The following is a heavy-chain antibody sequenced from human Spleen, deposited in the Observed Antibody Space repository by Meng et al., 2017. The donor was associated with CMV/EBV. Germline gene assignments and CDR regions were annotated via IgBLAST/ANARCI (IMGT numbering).Heavy chain of an antibody. CDR1: GGYY. J-gene: IGHJ5*02. CDR2: IYYSGST. CDR3: ARVRRHCGGDCYSGGIGWFDP. D-gene: IGHD2-21*01. V-gene: IGHV4-31*02. Sequence: GGYYWSWIRQHPGKGLEWIGYIYYSGSTYYNPSLKSRVTISVGTSKNQFSLKLSSVTAADTAVYYCARVRRHCGGDCYSGGIGWFDPWGQGTLVTVSS.